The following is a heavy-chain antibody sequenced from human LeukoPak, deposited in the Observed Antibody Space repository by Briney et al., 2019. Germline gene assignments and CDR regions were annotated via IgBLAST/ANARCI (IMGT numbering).Heavy chain of an antibody. CDR3: AKGNYYFDSSGYFHFDY. V-gene: IGHV3-74*03. D-gene: IGHD3-22*01. J-gene: IGHJ4*02. CDR1: GFAFSNYW. CDR2: IDNAGSIT. Sequence: QPGGSLRLSCAASGFAFSNYWIHWVRQAPGKGLVWVSRIDNAGSITTYADSVKGRFTTSRDNSKNTLYLQMNSLRAEDTAVYYCAKGNYYFDSSGYFHFDYWGQGTLVTVSS.